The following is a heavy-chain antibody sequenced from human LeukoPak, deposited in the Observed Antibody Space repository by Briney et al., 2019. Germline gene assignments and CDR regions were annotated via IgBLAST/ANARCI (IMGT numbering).Heavy chain of an antibody. V-gene: IGHV3-53*01. CDR3: ARGRIAAAGTGYYYYYYGMDV. Sequence: PGGSLRLSCAASGFTVSSNCMSWVRQAPGKGLEWVSVIYSGGSTYYADSVKGRFTISRDNSKNTLYLQMNSLRAEDTAVYYCARGRIAAAGTGYYYYYYGMDVWGQGTTVTVSS. CDR2: IYSGGST. D-gene: IGHD6-13*01. J-gene: IGHJ6*02. CDR1: GFTVSSNC.